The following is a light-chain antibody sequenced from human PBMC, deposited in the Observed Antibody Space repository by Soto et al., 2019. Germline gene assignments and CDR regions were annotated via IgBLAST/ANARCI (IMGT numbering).Light chain of an antibody. J-gene: IGLJ3*02. CDR1: SSDVGIYNL. V-gene: IGLV2-23*02. CDR2: EVS. Sequence: QSVLTQPASVSGSPGQSLTISCTGTSSDVGIYNLVSWYQQHPGKAPKVMTYEVSKRPSGVSNRFSGSKSGNTASLTISGLQAEDEADYYCCSYAGSSTWVFGGGTKLTVL. CDR3: CSYAGSSTWV.